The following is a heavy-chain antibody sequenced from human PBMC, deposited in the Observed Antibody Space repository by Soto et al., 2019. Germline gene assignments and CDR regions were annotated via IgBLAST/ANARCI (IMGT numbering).Heavy chain of an antibody. CDR1: GYTFTSYY. Sequence: QVQLVQSGAEVKKPGASLKVSCKASGYTFTSYYMHWVRQAPGQGLEWMGIINPSGLSTSYAQKFQGRVNMTRDTSTSTVYMELSSLRSEDTAVYYCERGGRIPARPGGFDYWGQGTLVTVSS. J-gene: IGHJ4*02. D-gene: IGHD6-6*01. CDR2: INPSGLST. CDR3: ERGGRIPARPGGFDY. V-gene: IGHV1-46*01.